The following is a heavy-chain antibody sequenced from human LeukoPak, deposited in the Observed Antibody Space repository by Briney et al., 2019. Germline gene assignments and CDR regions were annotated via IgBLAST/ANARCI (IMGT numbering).Heavy chain of an antibody. D-gene: IGHD3-22*01. CDR2: MNPNSGNT. CDR1: GYTFTSYD. CDR3: ARGYYDSSGYYSKYYFDY. Sequence: ASVKVSCKASGYTFTSYDINWVRQATGQGLEWMGWMNPNSGNTGYAQKFQGRVTMTRDTSTSTVYMELSSLRSEDTAVYYCARGYYDSSGYYSKYYFDYWGQGTLVTVSS. V-gene: IGHV1-8*01. J-gene: IGHJ4*02.